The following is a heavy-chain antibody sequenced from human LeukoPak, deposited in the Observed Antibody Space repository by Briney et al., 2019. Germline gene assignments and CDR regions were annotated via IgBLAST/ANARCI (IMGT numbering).Heavy chain of an antibody. CDR1: GFTFSSYW. D-gene: IGHD3-22*01. V-gene: IGHV3-7*01. J-gene: IGHJ4*02. Sequence: PGGSLRLSCAASGFTFSSYWMSWVRQAPGKGLEWVANIKQDGSEKYYVDSVKGRFTISRDNAKNSLYLQMNSLRAEDTAEYYCARDSTHYYDSSGYTEDYWGQGTLVTVSS. CDR3: ARDSTHYYDSSGYTEDY. CDR2: IKQDGSEK.